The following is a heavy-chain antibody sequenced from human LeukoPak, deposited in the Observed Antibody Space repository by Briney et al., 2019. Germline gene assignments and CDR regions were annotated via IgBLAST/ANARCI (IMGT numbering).Heavy chain of an antibody. D-gene: IGHD3-10*01. Sequence: PGGSLRLSCAASGFTFDEYAMHWVRQAPGKGLEWVSGLSWNSGVIGYADSVKGRFTISRDNAMNSLYLQMSSLRAEDTAFYFCAKGSYGSGSYVDYWGQGTLVTVSS. CDR2: LSWNSGVI. CDR1: GFTFDEYA. V-gene: IGHV3-9*01. CDR3: AKGSYGSGSYVDY. J-gene: IGHJ4*02.